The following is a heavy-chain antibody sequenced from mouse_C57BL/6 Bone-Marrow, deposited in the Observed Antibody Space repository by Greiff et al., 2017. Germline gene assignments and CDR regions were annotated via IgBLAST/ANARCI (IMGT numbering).Heavy chain of an antibody. CDR2: ISDGGSYT. CDR1: GFTFSSYA. Sequence: EVQLVESGGGLVKPGGSLKLSCAASGFTFSSYAMSWVRQTPEKRLEWVATISDGGSYTYYPDNVKGRFTISRDNAKNNLYLQMSHLKSEDTAMYYCARPYYGSSSPFDYWGQGTTLTVSS. V-gene: IGHV5-4*01. D-gene: IGHD1-1*01. CDR3: ARPYYGSSSPFDY. J-gene: IGHJ2*01.